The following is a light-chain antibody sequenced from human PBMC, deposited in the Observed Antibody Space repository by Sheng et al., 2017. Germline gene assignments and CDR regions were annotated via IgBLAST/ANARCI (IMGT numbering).Light chain of an antibody. CDR2: GAS. CDR3: QQYGTSPGFT. CDR1: QSISSHY. J-gene: IGKJ3*01. V-gene: IGKV3-20*01. Sequence: EIVLTQSPGTLSLSPGERATLSCRASQSISSHYLTWYQQKPGQAPRLLIYGASSRATGIPDRFSGSGSGDRTSLSPSPDWSLKILRLYYCQQYGTSPGFTFGPGTKV.